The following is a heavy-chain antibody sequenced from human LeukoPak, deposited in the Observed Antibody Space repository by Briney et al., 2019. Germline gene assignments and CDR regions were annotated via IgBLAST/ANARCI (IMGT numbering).Heavy chain of an antibody. D-gene: IGHD3-9*01. CDR3: ARLHQLRYFDWFGNYFDY. CDR2: IYYSGST. CDR1: GGSISSSSYY. Sequence: SETLSLTWTVSGGSISSSSYYWGWIRQPPGKGLEWIGSIYYSGSTYYNPSLKSRVTISVDTSKNQFSLKLSSVTAADTAVYYCARLHQLRYFDWFGNYFDYWGQGTLVTVSS. V-gene: IGHV4-39*01. J-gene: IGHJ4*02.